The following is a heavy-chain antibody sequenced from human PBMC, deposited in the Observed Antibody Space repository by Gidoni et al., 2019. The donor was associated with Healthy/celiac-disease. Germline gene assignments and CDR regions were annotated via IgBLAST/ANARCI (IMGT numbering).Heavy chain of an antibody. J-gene: IGHJ5*02. V-gene: IGHV4-39*01. CDR2: IYYSGST. Sequence: QLQLQESGPGLVKPSETLSLTCTVSGGSISRSSYYWGWIRQPPGKGPEWIGSIYYSGSTYYNPSLKSRVTISVDTSKNQFSLKLSSVTAADTAVYYCARHSPYYYDSSGYYGSLYNWFDPWGQGTLVTVSS. D-gene: IGHD3-22*01. CDR1: GGSISRSSYY. CDR3: ARHSPYYYDSSGYYGSLYNWFDP.